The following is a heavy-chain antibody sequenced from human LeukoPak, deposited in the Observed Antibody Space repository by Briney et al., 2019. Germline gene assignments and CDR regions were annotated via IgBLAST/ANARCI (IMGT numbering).Heavy chain of an antibody. J-gene: IGHJ4*02. CDR3: VKLAGSSWPSDY. V-gene: IGHV3-30*18. D-gene: IGHD6-13*01. Sequence: GGSLRLTCAASGFTFSSYCMNWVRQPPGKGLEWVAVISYDGSNKYYADSVKGRFSTSRDNSKNTLYLQMNSLRAEDTAVYDCVKLAGSSWPSDYWGQGTLVTVSS. CDR1: GFTFSSYC. CDR2: ISYDGSNK.